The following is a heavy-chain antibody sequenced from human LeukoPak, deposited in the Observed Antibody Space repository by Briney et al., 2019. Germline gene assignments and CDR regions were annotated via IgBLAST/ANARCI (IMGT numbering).Heavy chain of an antibody. CDR1: GGSISSGYY. CDR2: TYHRGTT. V-gene: IGHV4-38-2*02. CDR3: ARCGDYGDAYNWFDP. D-gene: IGHD4-17*01. J-gene: IGHJ5*02. Sequence: SETLSLTCTVSGGSISSGYYWGWIRQPPGKGLEWIGSTYHRGTTYYNPSLKSRVTISLDTSRNEFSLKLISVTAADTAVYYCARCGDYGDAYNWFDPWGQGTLVTVSS.